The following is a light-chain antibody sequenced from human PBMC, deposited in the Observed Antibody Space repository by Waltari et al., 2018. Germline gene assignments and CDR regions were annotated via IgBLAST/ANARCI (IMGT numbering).Light chain of an antibody. CDR2: GAS. J-gene: IGKJ4*01. CDR1: QDIRHW. Sequence: DILMTQSPSSVSSSVGDRVTITCRASQDIRHWLAWYQQKPGTAPVLLIYGASYLKSGVPSSFSGSGSGTHFTLTITDLQPEDFATYFCQQGNSFPLTFGGGTRVEIK. CDR3: QQGNSFPLT. V-gene: IGKV1D-12*01.